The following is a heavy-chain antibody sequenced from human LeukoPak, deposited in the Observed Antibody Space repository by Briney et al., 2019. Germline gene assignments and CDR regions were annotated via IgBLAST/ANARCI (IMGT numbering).Heavy chain of an antibody. D-gene: IGHD6-6*01. CDR3: AKEQPIAPRRSLPGY. Sequence: GRSLRLSCAASGFTFSSYGMHWVRQAPGKGLEWVAVISYDGSNKYYADSVKGRFTISRDNSKNTLYLQMNSLRAEDTAVYYCAKEQPIAPRRSLPGYWGQGTLVTVSS. CDR2: ISYDGSNK. V-gene: IGHV3-30*18. J-gene: IGHJ4*02. CDR1: GFTFSSYG.